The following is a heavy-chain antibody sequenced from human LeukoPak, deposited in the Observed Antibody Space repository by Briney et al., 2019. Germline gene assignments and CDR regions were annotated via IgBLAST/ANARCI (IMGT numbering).Heavy chain of an antibody. CDR3: ARDALYQRLRHNWFDP. V-gene: IGHV3-20*01. J-gene: IGHJ5*02. D-gene: IGHD2-2*01. CDR2: INQNGGST. Sequence: PGGSLRLSCAASGFTFDDYGMSWVRQAPGKGLEWVSGINQNGGSTGYADSVKGRFTTSRDNAKNSLYLQMNSLIAEDTALYHCARDALYQRLRHNWFDPWGQGTLVTVSS. CDR1: GFTFDDYG.